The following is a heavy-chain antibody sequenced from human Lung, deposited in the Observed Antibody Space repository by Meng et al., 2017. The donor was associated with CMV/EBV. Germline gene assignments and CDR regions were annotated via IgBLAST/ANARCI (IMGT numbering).Heavy chain of an antibody. CDR1: GFTFGTYG. CDR3: AKNPVDYADP. V-gene: IGHV3-23*03. J-gene: IGHJ5*02. D-gene: IGHD4-17*01. Sequence: XSXXISCAASGFTFGTYGMSWVRQAPGKGLEWVAVIYLGDRSTWYGDFVKGRFSIYTDDSKSTVYLQMNSLRAEDTALYYCAKNPVDYADPWGQGTLVTVSS. CDR2: IYLGDRST.